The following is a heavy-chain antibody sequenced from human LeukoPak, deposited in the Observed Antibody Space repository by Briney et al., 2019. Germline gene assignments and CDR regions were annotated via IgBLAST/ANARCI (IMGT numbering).Heavy chain of an antibody. Sequence: GGSLRLSCAASGFTFSSSAMSWVRQAPGKGLYWVAAISGSGTGTYYADSVKGRFTISRDNSKNTLYLQMNSLRAEDTAVYYCAKEGGTGTRFDYWGQGTLVTVSS. V-gene: IGHV3-23*01. CDR3: AKEGGTGTRFDY. CDR1: GFTFSSSA. D-gene: IGHD1-7*01. CDR2: ISGSGTGT. J-gene: IGHJ4*02.